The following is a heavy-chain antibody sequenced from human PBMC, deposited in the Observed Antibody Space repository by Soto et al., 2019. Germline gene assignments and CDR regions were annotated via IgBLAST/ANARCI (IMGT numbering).Heavy chain of an antibody. CDR2: IIPIFGTA. CDR1: GGTFSSYA. V-gene: IGHV1-69*01. Sequence: QVQLVQSGAEVKKPGSSVKVSCKASGGTFSSYAISWVRQAPGQGLEWMGGIIPIFGTANYAQKFQGRVTITADESTSTAYMELSSLRAEDTAVYDCARETESYSPHRYAFDIWGQGTMVTVSS. D-gene: IGHD1-26*01. CDR3: ARETESYSPHRYAFDI. J-gene: IGHJ3*02.